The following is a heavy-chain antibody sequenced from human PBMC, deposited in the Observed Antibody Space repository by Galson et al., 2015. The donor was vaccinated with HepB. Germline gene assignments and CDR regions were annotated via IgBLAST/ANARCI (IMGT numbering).Heavy chain of an antibody. J-gene: IGHJ3*02. Sequence: SVKVSCKASGYTFTSYYMHWVRQAPGQGLEWMGIINPSGGSTSYAQKFQGRVTMTRDTSTSTVYMELSSLRSEDTAVYYCARARGYSSSWYGLAPSRSAFDIWGQGTMVTVSS. D-gene: IGHD6-13*01. V-gene: IGHV1-46*01. CDR2: INPSGGST. CDR3: ARARGYSSSWYGLAPSRSAFDI. CDR1: GYTFTSYY.